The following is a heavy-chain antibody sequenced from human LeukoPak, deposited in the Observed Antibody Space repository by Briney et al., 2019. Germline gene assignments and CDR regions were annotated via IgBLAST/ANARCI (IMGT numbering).Heavy chain of an antibody. V-gene: IGHV4-4*07. CDR2: IYINGNT. Sequence: SETLSLTCTLSSGFSSSFYWSWIRQPAGKGLEWIGRIYINGNTNYSPSLKSRATMSVGTSKNQFSLKLTSVTAADTAVYYCAREFTYWGQGILVTVSS. CDR1: SGFSSSFY. J-gene: IGHJ4*02. CDR3: AREFTY.